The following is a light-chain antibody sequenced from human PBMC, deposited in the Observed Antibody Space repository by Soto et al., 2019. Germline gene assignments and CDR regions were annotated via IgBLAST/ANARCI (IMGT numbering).Light chain of an antibody. Sequence: DIQMTQSPSVVSASVGDRVTITCRASQGISSYVAWFQQKPGKVPKSLIYAASKLQSGVPSRFSGSGSGTEFTLTISSLQPEDFATYYCQQSYSSPWTFGQGTRVEIK. CDR1: QGISSY. CDR2: AAS. J-gene: IGKJ1*01. V-gene: IGKV1-17*03. CDR3: QQSYSSPWT.